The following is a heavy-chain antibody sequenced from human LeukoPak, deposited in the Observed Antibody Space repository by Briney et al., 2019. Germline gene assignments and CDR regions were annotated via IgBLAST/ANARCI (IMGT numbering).Heavy chain of an antibody. CDR2: INPSGGST. Sequence: ASVKVSCKASGYTFTSYYMHWVRQAPGQGLEWMGIINPSGGSTSYAQKFQGRVTMTRDTSTSAVYMELSSLRSEDTAVYYCARDQYYDTLTGYYWNGGPWGMDVWGQGTTVTVSS. D-gene: IGHD3-9*01. CDR1: GYTFTSYY. CDR3: ARDQYYDTLTGYYWNGGPWGMDV. J-gene: IGHJ6*02. V-gene: IGHV1-46*01.